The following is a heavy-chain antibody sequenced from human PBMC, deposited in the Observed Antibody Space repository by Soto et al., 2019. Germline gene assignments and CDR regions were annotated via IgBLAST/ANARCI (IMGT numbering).Heavy chain of an antibody. Sequence: EVQLVESGGGLVQPGGSLRLSCAASGFTFSSCGMNWVRQAPGKGLEWVSYISSSSSTIYYADSVKGRFTISRDNAKNSRCLQMSSVRAEDTAVYYCASEPQGGGGGCFDLWGRGTLVTVSS. J-gene: IGHJ2*01. CDR2: ISSSSSTI. D-gene: IGHD3-10*01. CDR3: ASEPQGGGGGCFDL. V-gene: IGHV3-48*01. CDR1: GFTFSSCG.